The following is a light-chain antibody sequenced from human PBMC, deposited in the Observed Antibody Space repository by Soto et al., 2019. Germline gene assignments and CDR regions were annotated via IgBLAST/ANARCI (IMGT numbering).Light chain of an antibody. Sequence: EIVMTQSPATLSVSPGERATLSCRASQSISRNLAWYQQKPGQAPRLLIYGASTRATGIPARFSGSGSGTKFTLTLSRLQSEDFAVYYCQQFNSWSPVTFGGGTKVEIK. J-gene: IGKJ4*01. CDR1: QSISRN. CDR3: QQFNSWSPVT. V-gene: IGKV3-15*01. CDR2: GAS.